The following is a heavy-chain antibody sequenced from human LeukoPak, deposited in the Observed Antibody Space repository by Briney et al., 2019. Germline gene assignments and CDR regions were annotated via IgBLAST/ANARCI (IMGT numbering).Heavy chain of an antibody. Sequence: ETLSLTCTVSGGSISSSSYYWGWIRQPPGKGLEWVANIKQDGTEKYYVESVRGRFTISRDNAKNSLYLQMNTLRAEDTAVYYCAKDLFRYSSVFFDYWGQGTLVTVSS. D-gene: IGHD3-22*01. CDR2: IKQDGTEK. V-gene: IGHV3-7*01. J-gene: IGHJ4*02. CDR1: GGSISSSSYY. CDR3: AKDLFRYSSVFFDY.